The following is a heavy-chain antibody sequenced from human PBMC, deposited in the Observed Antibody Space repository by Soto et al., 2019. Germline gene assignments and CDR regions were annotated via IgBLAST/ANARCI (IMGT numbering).Heavy chain of an antibody. CDR3: ARRYCSGGSCYSYYYYMDV. J-gene: IGHJ6*03. CDR2: ISYDGSNK. CDR1: GFTFSSYG. Sequence: GGSLRLSCAASGFTFSSYGMHWVRQAPGKGLEWVAVISYDGSNKYYADSVKGRFTISRDNSKNTLYLQMNSLRAEDTAVYYCARRYCSGGSCYSYYYYMDVWGKGTTVTVSS. V-gene: IGHV3-30*03. D-gene: IGHD2-15*01.